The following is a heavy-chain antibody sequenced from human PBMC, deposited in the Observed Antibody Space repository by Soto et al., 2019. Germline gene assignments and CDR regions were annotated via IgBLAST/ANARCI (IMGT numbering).Heavy chain of an antibody. D-gene: IGHD5-12*01. J-gene: IGHJ4*02. Sequence: QVQLVESGGGVVQPGRSLRLSCAASGFTFSSYAMHWVRQAPGKGLEWVAVISYDGSNKYYADSVKGRFTISRDNSKNTMYRQMDSLRDEDTAVYYCGREGEMATDAHFDYWGQGTLVTVSS. CDR1: GFTFSSYA. CDR2: ISYDGSNK. CDR3: GREGEMATDAHFDY. V-gene: IGHV3-30-3*01.